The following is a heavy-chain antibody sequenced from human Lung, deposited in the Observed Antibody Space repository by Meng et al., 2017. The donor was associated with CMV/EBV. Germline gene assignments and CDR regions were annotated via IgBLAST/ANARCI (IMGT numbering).Heavy chain of an antibody. CDR2: IYYSGST. CDR3: ARCKDAFEM. V-gene: IGHV4-61*01. CDR1: GDSVNSDSYY. D-gene: IGHD2/OR15-2a*01. Sequence: LSCSVSGDSVNSDSYYWTWIRQPPGKALEWIGYIYYSGSTKYNPSLKSRVSISIDTSKNQFSLKLYSVTASDTAVYYCARCKDAFEMWGHGTMVTVSS. J-gene: IGHJ3*02.